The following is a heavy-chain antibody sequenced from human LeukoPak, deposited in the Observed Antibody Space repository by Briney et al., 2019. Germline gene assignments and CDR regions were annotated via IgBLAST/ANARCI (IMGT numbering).Heavy chain of an antibody. J-gene: IGHJ4*02. Sequence: PGGSLRLSCAASGFTFSSYSMNWVRQAPGKGLEWVSYISSSSSTIYYADSVKGRFTISRDNAKNSLYLQMNSLRAEDTAVYYCARDPAVVATIDGGYWGQGTLVTVSS. CDR2: ISSSSSTI. CDR3: ARDPAVVATIDGGY. D-gene: IGHD5-12*01. V-gene: IGHV3-48*04. CDR1: GFTFSSYS.